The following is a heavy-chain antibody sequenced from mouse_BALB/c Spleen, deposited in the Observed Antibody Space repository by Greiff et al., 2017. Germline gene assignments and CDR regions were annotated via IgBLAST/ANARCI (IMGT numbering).Heavy chain of an antibody. V-gene: IGHV1-54*01. D-gene: IGHD2-3*01. J-gene: IGHJ3*01. CDR1: GYAFTNYL. CDR2: INAGSGGT. CDR3: ARWGDGSFAY. Sequence: VQVVESGAELVRPGTSVKVSCKASGYAFTNYLIEWVKQRPGQGLEWIGVINAGSGGTNYNEKFKGKATLTADKSSSTAYMQLSSLTSDDSAVYFCARWGDGSFAYWGQGTLVTVSA.